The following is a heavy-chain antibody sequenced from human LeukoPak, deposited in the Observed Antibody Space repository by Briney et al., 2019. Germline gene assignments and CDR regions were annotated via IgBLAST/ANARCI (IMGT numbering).Heavy chain of an antibody. CDR1: GYTFTSYG. CDR2: ISAYNGNT. Sequence: ASVKVSCKASGYTFTSYGISWVRQAPGQGLEWMGWISAYNGNTNYAKKLQGRVTMTTDTSTSTAYMELRSLRSDDTAVYYCLQSQDYYYGMDVRGQGTTVTVSS. V-gene: IGHV1-18*01. CDR3: LQSQDYYYGMDV. D-gene: IGHD4-11*01. J-gene: IGHJ6*02.